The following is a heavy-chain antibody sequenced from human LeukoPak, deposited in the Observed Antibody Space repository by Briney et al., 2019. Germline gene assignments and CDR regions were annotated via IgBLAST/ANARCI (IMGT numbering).Heavy chain of an antibody. Sequence: GGSLRLSCAASGFTVNSNDMSWVRQAPGKGLEWVSVIDSGGRTFYADSVKGRFTISRDNSKNTLYLQMNSLRVEDSAVYYCAKVLSKGGGYYLTDFWGQGTLVTVSS. D-gene: IGHD3-22*01. V-gene: IGHV3-66*01. CDR2: IDSGGRT. J-gene: IGHJ4*02. CDR3: AKVLSKGGGYYLTDF. CDR1: GFTVNSND.